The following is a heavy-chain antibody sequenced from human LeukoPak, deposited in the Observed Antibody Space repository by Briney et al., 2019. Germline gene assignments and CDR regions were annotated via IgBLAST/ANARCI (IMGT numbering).Heavy chain of an antibody. CDR2: INHSGST. Sequence: PSETLSLTCAVYGGSFSGYYWCWIRQPPGKGLEWIGEINHSGSTNYNPSLKSRVTISVDTSKNQFSLKLSSVTAADTAVYYCARNGPMVRGVNLGLDYWGQGTLVTVSS. V-gene: IGHV4-34*01. D-gene: IGHD3-10*01. CDR1: GGSFSGYY. J-gene: IGHJ4*02. CDR3: ARNGPMVRGVNLGLDY.